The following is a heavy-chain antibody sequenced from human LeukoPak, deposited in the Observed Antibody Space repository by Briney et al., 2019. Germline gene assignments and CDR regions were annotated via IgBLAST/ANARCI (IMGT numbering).Heavy chain of an antibody. V-gene: IGHV4-39*01. D-gene: IGHD3-10*01. CDR2: IYYSGST. J-gene: IGHJ5*02. CDR3: ARQELLWFGESGWFDP. Sequence: SETLSLTCTVSGGSISRSRYYWGWVRQPPGKGLEWIGSIYYSGSTYHNPSLKSRVTLSLDTSKNQFSLKLSSVTAADTAVYYCARQELLWFGESGWFDPWGQGTLVTVSS. CDR1: GGSISRSRYY.